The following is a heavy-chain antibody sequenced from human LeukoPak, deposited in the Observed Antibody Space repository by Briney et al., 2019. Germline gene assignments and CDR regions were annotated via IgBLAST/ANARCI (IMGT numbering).Heavy chain of an antibody. D-gene: IGHD3-16*02. Sequence: GGSLRLSCAASGFTFSSYAMHWVRQAPGKGLEWVAVISYDGSNKYYADSVKGRFTISRDNSKNTLYLQMNSLRAEDTAVYYCAGDRGRYPRSCFDYWGQGTLVTVSS. CDR3: AGDRGRYPRSCFDY. J-gene: IGHJ4*02. CDR1: GFTFSSYA. CDR2: ISYDGSNK. V-gene: IGHV3-30-3*01.